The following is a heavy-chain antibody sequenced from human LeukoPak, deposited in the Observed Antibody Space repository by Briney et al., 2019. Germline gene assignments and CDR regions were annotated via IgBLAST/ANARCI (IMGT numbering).Heavy chain of an antibody. V-gene: IGHV1-2*02. D-gene: IGHD3-10*01. CDR1: GYTFTGYY. Sequence: ASVKVSCKASGYTFTGYYMHWVRQAPGHGLEWVGLVNPNNGDTKYAQKFQGRVTMTRDTSVSTACMELSRLRSDDTAVYYCARDSRVTNGDYWGQGTLVTVSS. CDR3: ARDSRVTNGDY. CDR2: VNPNNGDT. J-gene: IGHJ4*02.